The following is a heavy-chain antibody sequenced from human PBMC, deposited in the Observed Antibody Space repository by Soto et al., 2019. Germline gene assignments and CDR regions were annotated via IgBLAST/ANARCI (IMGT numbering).Heavy chain of an antibody. CDR1: GYTFTRSG. V-gene: IGHV1-18*01. CDR3: AREGVAPYYYYGMDV. D-gene: IGHD5-12*01. Sequence: GASVKVSCKASGYTFTRSGISWVRQAPGQGLEWMGWISTYNGDTNYAQTFQGRVTMTTDTSTSTVHMEVRSLRSDDTAVYYCAREGVAPYYYYGMDVWGKATPVTVSS. J-gene: IGHJ6*04. CDR2: ISTYNGDT.